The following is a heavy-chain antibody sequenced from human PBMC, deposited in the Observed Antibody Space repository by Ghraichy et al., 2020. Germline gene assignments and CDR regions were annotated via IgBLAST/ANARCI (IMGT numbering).Heavy chain of an antibody. J-gene: IGHJ4*02. V-gene: IGHV1-2*06. CDR3: ASLPVLYSSGWYGDYFDY. CDR1: GYTFTGYY. Sequence: ASVKVSCKASGYTFTGYYMHWVRQAPGQGLEWMGRINPNSGGTNYAQKFQGRVTMTRDTSISTAYMELSRLRSDDTAVYYCASLPVLYSSGWYGDYFDYWGQGTLVTVSS. CDR2: INPNSGGT. D-gene: IGHD6-19*01.